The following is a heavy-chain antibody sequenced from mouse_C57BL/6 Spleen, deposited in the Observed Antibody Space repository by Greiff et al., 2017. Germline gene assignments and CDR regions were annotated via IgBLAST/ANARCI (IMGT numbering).Heavy chain of an antibody. J-gene: IGHJ2*01. D-gene: IGHD2-1*01. V-gene: IGHV1-69*01. CDR1: GYTFTSYW. CDR3: ASGIWGNYYFDY. Sequence: QVQLQQPGAELVMPGASVKLSCKASGYTFTSYWMHWVKQRPGQGLEWIGEIDPSDSYTNYNQKFKGKSTLTVDKSSSTAYMQLSSLTSEDSAVYYCASGIWGNYYFDYWGQGTTLTVSA. CDR2: IDPSDSYT.